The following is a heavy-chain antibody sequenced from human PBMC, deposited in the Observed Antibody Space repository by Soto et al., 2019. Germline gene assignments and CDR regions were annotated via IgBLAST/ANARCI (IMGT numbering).Heavy chain of an antibody. Sequence: LTYTFSRGPFISGGSFRIRILQHPGKGLEWIGYIYYSGSTYYNPSLKSRVTISVDTSKNQFSLKLSSVTAADTAVYYCARGLLSNYVGYYYYGMDVWGQGTTVTVSS. CDR1: RGPFISGGSF. V-gene: IGHV4-31*03. CDR3: ARGLLSNYVGYYYYGMDV. J-gene: IGHJ6*02. D-gene: IGHD4-4*01. CDR2: IYYSGST.